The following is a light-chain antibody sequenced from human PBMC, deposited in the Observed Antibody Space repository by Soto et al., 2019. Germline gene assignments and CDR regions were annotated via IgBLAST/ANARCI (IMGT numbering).Light chain of an antibody. Sequence: SYELTQPPSVSVSPGQTASITCSGDKLGDKYACWYQQKPGQSPVLVIYQDSKRPLGIPERFSGSNSGNTATLTISETQAMDEADYYCQAWDSSTGVFGTGTKVTVL. CDR2: QDS. J-gene: IGLJ1*01. V-gene: IGLV3-1*01. CDR1: KLGDKY. CDR3: QAWDSSTGV.